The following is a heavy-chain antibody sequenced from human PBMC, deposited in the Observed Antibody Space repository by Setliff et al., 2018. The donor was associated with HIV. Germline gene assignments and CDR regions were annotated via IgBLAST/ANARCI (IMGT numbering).Heavy chain of an antibody. Sequence: SETLSLTCTVSGGSISTYYWNWVRQPAGKGLEWIGRVYNSGSTNYKPSLKSRVTISLDTSKMQFSLHLTSVTAADTAVYYCATLDPSGGNFLAYWGQGTLVTVSS. V-gene: IGHV4-4*07. J-gene: IGHJ4*02. CDR3: ATLDPSGGNFLAY. CDR2: VYNSGST. D-gene: IGHD2-21*02. CDR1: GGSISTYY.